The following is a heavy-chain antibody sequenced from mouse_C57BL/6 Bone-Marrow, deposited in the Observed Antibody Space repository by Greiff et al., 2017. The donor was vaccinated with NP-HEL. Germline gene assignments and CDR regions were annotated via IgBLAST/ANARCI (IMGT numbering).Heavy chain of an antibody. Sequence: VQLKESGPELVKPGASVKISCKASGYSFTDYNMNWVKQSNGKSLEWIGVINPNYGTTSYNQKFKGKATLTVDQSSSTAYMQRNSLTSEDSAVYYCARALGYYGSSFAWFAYWGQGTLVTVSA. V-gene: IGHV1-39*01. D-gene: IGHD1-1*01. CDR3: ARALGYYGSSFAWFAY. CDR1: GYSFTDYN. CDR2: INPNYGTT. J-gene: IGHJ3*01.